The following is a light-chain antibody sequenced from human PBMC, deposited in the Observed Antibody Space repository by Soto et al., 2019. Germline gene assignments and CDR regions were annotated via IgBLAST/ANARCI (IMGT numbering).Light chain of an antibody. J-gene: IGLJ2*01. CDR2: DNN. V-gene: IGLV1-51*01. Sequence: QSVLTQPPSVSAAPGQKVTISCSGSSSNIGNNYVSWYQQLPGTAPKLLIYDNNKRPSGIPDRFSGSKSGTSATLGITGLQTGDEADYYCGTWDSSLSWGFGGGTKVTVL. CDR1: SSNIGNNY. CDR3: GTWDSSLSWG.